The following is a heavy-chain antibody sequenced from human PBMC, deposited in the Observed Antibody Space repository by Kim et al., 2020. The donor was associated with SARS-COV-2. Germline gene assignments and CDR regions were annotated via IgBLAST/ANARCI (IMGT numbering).Heavy chain of an antibody. J-gene: IGHJ4*02. V-gene: IGHV1-69*13. Sequence: SVKVSCKASGGTFSSYAISWVRQAPGQGLEWMGGIIPIFGTANYAQKFQGRVTITADESTSTAYMELSSLRSEDTAVYYCARVSPRDGYNYLYYFDYWGQGTLVTVSS. CDR1: GGTFSSYA. D-gene: IGHD5-12*01. CDR2: IIPIFGTA. CDR3: ARVSPRDGYNYLYYFDY.